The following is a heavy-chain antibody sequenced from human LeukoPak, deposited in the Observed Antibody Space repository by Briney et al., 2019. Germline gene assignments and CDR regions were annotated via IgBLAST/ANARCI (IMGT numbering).Heavy chain of an antibody. J-gene: IGHJ4*02. D-gene: IGHD6-13*01. CDR2: IDRDDDK. CDR3: ARISAAAGTGFDY. Sequence: SGPTLVDPHRPSHWPAPSLGSHSALVECVSWIRQPPGEALEWLALIDRDDDKYYSTSLKTRLTISKDTSKNQVVLTMTNMDPVDTATYYCARISAAAGTGFDYWGQGTLVTVSS. CDR1: GSHSALVEC. V-gene: IGHV2-70*01.